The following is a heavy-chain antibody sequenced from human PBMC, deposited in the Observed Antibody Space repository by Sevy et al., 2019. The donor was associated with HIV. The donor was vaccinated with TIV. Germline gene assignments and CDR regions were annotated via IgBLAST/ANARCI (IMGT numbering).Heavy chain of an antibody. J-gene: IGHJ5*02. V-gene: IGHV3-48*03. D-gene: IGHD3-22*01. CDR3: VRDTHRSGYYGVTFPRASDL. CDR1: GFDFRSYE. Sequence: GGSLRLSCAASGFDFRSYEMSWVRQAPGKGLQWVSYIDTTGTAIYADSVKGRFTISRDNAKNSLFLKMYGLRPDDPAVYDCVRDTHRSGYYGVTFPRASDLWGQGTLVTVSS. CDR2: IDTTGTAI.